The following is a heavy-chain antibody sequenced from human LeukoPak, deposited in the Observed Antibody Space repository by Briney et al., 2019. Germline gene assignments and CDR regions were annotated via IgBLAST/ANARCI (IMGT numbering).Heavy chain of an antibody. CDR2: INHSGST. D-gene: IGHD3-22*01. CDR1: GGSFSGYY. CDR3: ARGPYYYDSSGFEYFW. V-gene: IGHV4-34*01. Sequence: SETLSLTCAVYGGSFSGYYWSWIRQPPGKGLEWIGEINHSGSTNYNPSLKSRVTISVDTSKNQFSLKLSSVTAADTAVDYCARGPYYYDSSGFEYFWWGQGTLVTVSS. J-gene: IGHJ4*02.